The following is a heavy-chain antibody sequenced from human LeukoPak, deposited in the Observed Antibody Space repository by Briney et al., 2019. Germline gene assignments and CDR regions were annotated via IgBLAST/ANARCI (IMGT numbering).Heavy chain of an antibody. D-gene: IGHD1-26*01. CDR2: INHSGST. V-gene: IGHV4-34*01. Sequence: PSETLSLTCAVYGGSFSGYYWSWIRQPPGKGLEWIGEINHSGSTNYNPSLKSRVTISVDTSKNQFSLKLSSVTAADTAVYYCAGTARATYNFRYWGQGPLGTVSS. J-gene: IGHJ1*01. CDR1: GGSFSGYY. CDR3: AGTARATYNFRY.